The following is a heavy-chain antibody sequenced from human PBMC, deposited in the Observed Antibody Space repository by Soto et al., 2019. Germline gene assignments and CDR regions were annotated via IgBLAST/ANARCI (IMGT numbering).Heavy chain of an antibody. CDR2: INPRDGKT. CDR1: GYPFTSQY. J-gene: IGHJ4*02. CDR3: GRVGQVLAETFDS. Sequence: QVQLVQSGPEVKKPGAPVKIACKASGYPFTSQYIHWVRHAPGQGFQWMGIINPRDGKTTYEQNFQVTIAMTRDTTTSTLYLELTSLTSDDTAVYYCGRVGQVLAETFDSCGQGTLITVSS. D-gene: IGHD3-3*01. V-gene: IGHV1-46*01.